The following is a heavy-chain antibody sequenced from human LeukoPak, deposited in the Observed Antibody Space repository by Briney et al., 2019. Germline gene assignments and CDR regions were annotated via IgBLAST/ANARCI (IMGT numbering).Heavy chain of an antibody. CDR2: ITLSSSTT. V-gene: IGHV3-48*01. J-gene: IGHJ4*02. CDR3: AREPSYSSSWYTTCDY. CDR1: GFTFSTYA. D-gene: IGHD6-13*01. Sequence: GGSLRLSCAASGFTFSTYAMNWVRQAPGKGLEWVSYITLSSSTTYYADSVKGRFTISRDNAKKSLYLQMNSLRAEDTAVYYCAREPSYSSSWYTTCDYWGQGILVTVSS.